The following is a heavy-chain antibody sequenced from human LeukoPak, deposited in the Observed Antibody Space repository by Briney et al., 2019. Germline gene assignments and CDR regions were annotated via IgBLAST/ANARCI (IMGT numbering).Heavy chain of an antibody. CDR3: ARSGNRYYDILTGLFDP. CDR1: GYTFTSYG. D-gene: IGHD3-9*01. Sequence: SVKVSCKASGYTFTSYGISWVRQAPGQGLEWMGGIIPIFGTANYAQKFQGRVTITADESTSTAYMELSSLRSEDTAVYYCARSGNRYYDILTGLFDPWGQGTLVTVSS. V-gene: IGHV1-69*13. J-gene: IGHJ5*02. CDR2: IIPIFGTA.